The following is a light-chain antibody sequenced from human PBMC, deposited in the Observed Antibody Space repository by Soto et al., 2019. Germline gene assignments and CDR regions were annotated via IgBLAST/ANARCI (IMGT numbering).Light chain of an antibody. Sequence: DIQMTQAPSSLSASVGDRVTITCRASQSIGNCLNWYQQKSGKAPNLLIYGASSLQSGVPSRFSGSGSGTVCTLTLSGLQLEDLATYYCQQSYSTPMYSFGPGTKLEIK. J-gene: IGKJ2*01. V-gene: IGKV1-39*01. CDR3: QQSYSTPMYS. CDR2: GAS. CDR1: QSIGNC.